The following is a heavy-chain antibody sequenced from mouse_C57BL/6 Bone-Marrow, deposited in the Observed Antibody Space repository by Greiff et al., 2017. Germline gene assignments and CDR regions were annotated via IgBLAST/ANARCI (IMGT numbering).Heavy chain of an antibody. D-gene: IGHD3-2*02. J-gene: IGHJ2*01. V-gene: IGHV6-3*01. CDR2: IRLKSDNYAT. CDR3: TASGGYFDY. CDR1: GFTFSNYW. Sequence: EVQLQQSGGGLVQPGGSMKLSCVASGFTFSNYWMNWVRQSPEKGLEWVAQIRLKSDNYATHYAESVKGRFTISRDDSKSSVYLQMNNLRAEDTGIYYCTASGGYFDYWGQGTTLTVSS.